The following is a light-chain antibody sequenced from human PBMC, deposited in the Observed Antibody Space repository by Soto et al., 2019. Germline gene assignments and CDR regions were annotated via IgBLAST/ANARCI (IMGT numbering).Light chain of an antibody. J-gene: IGKJ1*01. CDR2: GAS. CDR1: QAVSSSL. CDR3: QRGGASLWT. V-gene: IGKV3-20*01. Sequence: EIVLTQSPGTLSMSPGERATLSCRASQAVSSSLLAWYQHKPGQAPGLVIYGASNRATGIPDRFSGSGSGTDFTLTISRLEPEDFAVYYCQRGGASLWTFGQGTKVEIK.